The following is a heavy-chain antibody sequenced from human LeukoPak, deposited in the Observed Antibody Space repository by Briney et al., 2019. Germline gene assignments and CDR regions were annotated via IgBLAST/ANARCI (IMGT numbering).Heavy chain of an antibody. Sequence: PGGSLRLSCAASGFTFSSYWMHWVRQAPGKGLVWVSRINSDGGSTSYTDSVKGRFTISRDNAKNTLYLQMISLRDEDTAVYYCTRDRAYGALDYWGQGTLVTVSS. V-gene: IGHV3-74*01. D-gene: IGHD4/OR15-4a*01. CDR2: INSDGGST. J-gene: IGHJ4*02. CDR1: GFTFSSYW. CDR3: TRDRAYGALDY.